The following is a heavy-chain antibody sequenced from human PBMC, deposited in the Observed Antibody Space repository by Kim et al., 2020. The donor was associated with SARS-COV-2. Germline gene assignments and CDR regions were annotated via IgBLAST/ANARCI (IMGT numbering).Heavy chain of an antibody. CDR2: INHSGST. Sequence: SETLSLTCAVYGGSFSGYYWSWIRQPPGKGLEWIGEINHSGSTNYNPSLKSRVTISVDTSKNQFSLKLSSVTAADTAVYYCARKTWIQLWLRRGYFDYLG. CDR1: GGSFSGYY. D-gene: IGHD5-18*01. V-gene: IGHV4-34*01. CDR3: ARKTWIQLWLRRGYFDY. J-gene: IGHJ4*03.